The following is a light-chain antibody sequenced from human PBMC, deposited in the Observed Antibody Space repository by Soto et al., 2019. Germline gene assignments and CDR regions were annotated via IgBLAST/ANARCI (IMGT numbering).Light chain of an antibody. CDR1: QSVARNY. CDR2: GAS. V-gene: IGKV3-20*01. Sequence: ENVLTQSPAALPVSPGKRATLSCRASQSVARNYLAWSQQNPGQAPRLPIYGASSRATGVPDRFSGSGSGTDFTLAISRLEPEDFAVYYCQQYADSPLTFGGGTKVETK. CDR3: QQYADSPLT. J-gene: IGKJ4*01.